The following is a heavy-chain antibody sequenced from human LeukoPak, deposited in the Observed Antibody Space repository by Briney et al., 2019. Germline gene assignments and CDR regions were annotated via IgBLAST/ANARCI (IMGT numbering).Heavy chain of an antibody. CDR2: ISSSGSTI. D-gene: IGHD2-15*01. CDR1: GFTFSDYY. V-gene: IGHV3-11*01. J-gene: IGHJ4*02. CDR3: ASQKRHCSGGSCYLVY. Sequence: GGSLRLSCAASGFTFSDYYMGWIRQAPVKGLEWVSYISSSGSTIYYADSVKGRFTISRDNAKNSLYLQMNSLRAEDTAVYYCASQKRHCSGGSCYLVYWGQGTLVTVSS.